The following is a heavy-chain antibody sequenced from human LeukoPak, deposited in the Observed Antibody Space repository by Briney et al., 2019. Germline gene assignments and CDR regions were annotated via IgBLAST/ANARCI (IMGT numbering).Heavy chain of an antibody. CDR3: AKISHDYGDSADY. Sequence: GGSLRLSCAASGFTFSSYSINWVRQAPGKGLEWVSSISTSSYDIYYADSVKGRFTISRDNAKNSLYLQMNSLRAEDTAMYYCAKISHDYGDSADYWGQGTLVTVSS. CDR2: ISTSSYDI. D-gene: IGHD4-17*01. V-gene: IGHV3-21*01. J-gene: IGHJ4*02. CDR1: GFTFSSYS.